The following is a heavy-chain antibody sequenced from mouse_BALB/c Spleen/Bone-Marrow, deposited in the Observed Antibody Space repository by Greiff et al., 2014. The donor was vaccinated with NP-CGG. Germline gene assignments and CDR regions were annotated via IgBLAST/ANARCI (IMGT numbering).Heavy chain of an antibody. CDR2: IDPANGNT. D-gene: IGHD1-1*01. CDR1: GFNIKDTH. CDR3: ARYYYGSSYFDY. J-gene: IGHJ2*01. V-gene: IGHV14-3*02. Sequence: DVHLQEPGAELVKPGASVKLSCTASGFNIKDTHMHWVKQRPEQGLEWIGRIDPANGNTKYDPKFQGKATITADTSSNTAYLQLSSLTSEDTAVYYCARYYYGSSYFDYWGQGTTLTVSS.